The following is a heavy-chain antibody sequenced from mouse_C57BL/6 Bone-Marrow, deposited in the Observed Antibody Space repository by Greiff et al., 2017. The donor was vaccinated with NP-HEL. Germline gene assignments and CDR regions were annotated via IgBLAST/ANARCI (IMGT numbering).Heavy chain of an antibody. J-gene: IGHJ4*01. CDR3: ARPNLHYYGTRDYAMDY. D-gene: IGHD1-2*01. Sequence: DVKLVESGGDLVKPGGSLKLSCAASGFTFSSYGMSWVRQTPDKRLEWVATISSGGSYTYYPDSVKGRFTISRDNAKNTLYLQMSSLKSEDTAMYYCARPNLHYYGTRDYAMDYWGQGPSVTVS. CDR2: ISSGGSYT. V-gene: IGHV5-6*02. CDR1: GFTFSSYG.